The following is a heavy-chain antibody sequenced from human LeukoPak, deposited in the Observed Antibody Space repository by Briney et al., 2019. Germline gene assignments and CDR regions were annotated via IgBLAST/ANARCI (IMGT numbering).Heavy chain of an antibody. J-gene: IGHJ2*01. CDR2: ITYDGTKK. CDR1: GFTFRNYG. V-gene: IGHV3-30*03. CDR3: ARDADTTTRNWYFDL. Sequence: GRSLRLSCAPSGFTFRNYGIHCVRQAPGKGLEWVAAITYDGTKKFYSDSGEGRFTISRDNSMNTLYIQINSLKADDTALYFCARDADTTTRNWYFDLWGRGTLLTVSS. D-gene: IGHD3-16*01.